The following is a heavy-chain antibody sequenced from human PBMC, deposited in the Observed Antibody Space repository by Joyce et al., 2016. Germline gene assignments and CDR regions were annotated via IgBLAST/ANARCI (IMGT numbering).Heavy chain of an antibody. J-gene: IGHJ4*02. D-gene: IGHD1-1*01. Sequence: EVQLVQSGAEVKKPGESLKISCEASGYRFTNYYIAWVRQMPGQGLEWMGFIYFGDSTSRYSPSFRGQVTISADRSISTAYLQWSSLKASDTAIYYCAATIHGRTSWDYWAQGTLVTVSS. CDR2: IYFGDSTS. V-gene: IGHV5-51*01. CDR1: GYRFTNYY. CDR3: AATIHGRTSWDY.